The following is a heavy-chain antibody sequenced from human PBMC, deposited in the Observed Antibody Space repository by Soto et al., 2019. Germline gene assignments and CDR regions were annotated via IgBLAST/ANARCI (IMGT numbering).Heavy chain of an antibody. Sequence: VHLVESGGGLVQPGGSLRLSCAASGFTFSRYWMTWVRQAPGKGLEWVANTKPDGSERFYVGSVKGRFTISRDNARNSLFLQMDSLRAEDTAVYYCARVGYVDEAFDYWGQGTLVTVSS. CDR1: GFTFSRYW. V-gene: IGHV3-7*01. CDR3: ARVGYVDEAFDY. D-gene: IGHD6-13*01. CDR2: TKPDGSER. J-gene: IGHJ4*02.